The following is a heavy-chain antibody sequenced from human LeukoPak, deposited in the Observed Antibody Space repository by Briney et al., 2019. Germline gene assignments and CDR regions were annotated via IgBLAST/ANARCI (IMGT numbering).Heavy chain of an antibody. CDR2: IYTSGST. J-gene: IGHJ5*02. CDR1: GGSISSYY. Sequence: SETLSLTCTVSGGSISSYYWSWIRQPAGKGLEWIGRIYTSGSTTYNPSLKSRVTMSVDTSKNQFSLKLSSVTAADTAVYYCAREIVGYSSSWARGDWFDPWGQGTLVTVSS. V-gene: IGHV4-4*07. D-gene: IGHD6-13*01. CDR3: AREIVGYSSSWARGDWFDP.